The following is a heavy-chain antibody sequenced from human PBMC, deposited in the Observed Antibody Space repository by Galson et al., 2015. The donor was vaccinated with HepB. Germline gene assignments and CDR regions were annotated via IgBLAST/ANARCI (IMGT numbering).Heavy chain of an antibody. V-gene: IGHV1-18*04. CDR2: ISAYNGNT. D-gene: IGHD4-17*01. J-gene: IGHJ4*02. CDR3: AREMGALDYGGYGKYYFDY. CDR1: GYKFTTYW. Sequence: QSGAEVKKPGESLKTPCKGSGYKFTTYWIAWVRQAPGQGLEWMGWISAYNGNTNYAQNLQDRVTMTTDTSTSTAYMELRSLRSDDTAVYYCAREMGALDYGGYGKYYFDYWGQGTLVTASS.